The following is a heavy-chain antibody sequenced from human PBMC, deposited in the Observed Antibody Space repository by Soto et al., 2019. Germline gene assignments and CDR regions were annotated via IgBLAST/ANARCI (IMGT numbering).Heavy chain of an antibody. CDR1: GFIFDTYP. CDR2: ISDSSTHI. V-gene: IGHV3-21*01. CDR3: TRDGGSGYSKRFGP. J-gene: IGHJ5*02. D-gene: IGHD3-3*01. Sequence: GGSLRLSCTASGFIFDTYPINWVRQAPGKGLEWVSSISDSSTHIYYAASVKGRFTISRDNAKTSVYLEMNSLRVEDTATYFCTRDGGSGYSKRFGPWGQGTLVTVSS.